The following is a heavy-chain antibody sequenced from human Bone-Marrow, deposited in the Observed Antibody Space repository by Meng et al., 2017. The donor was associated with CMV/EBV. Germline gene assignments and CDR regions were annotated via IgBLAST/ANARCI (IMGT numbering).Heavy chain of an antibody. CDR1: GFTFTDFY. V-gene: IGHV3-11*01. CDR3: AKEDASGYYFPS. D-gene: IGHD3-22*01. J-gene: IGHJ5*02. CDR2: ISSSGGTT. Sequence: SCAASGFTFTDFYLGWIRQAAGKGLEWVSHISSSGGTTYYAVSVKGRFTISRDNAKNSLFLQMNILRAEDTAFYYCAKEDASGYYFPSWGQGTLVTVSS.